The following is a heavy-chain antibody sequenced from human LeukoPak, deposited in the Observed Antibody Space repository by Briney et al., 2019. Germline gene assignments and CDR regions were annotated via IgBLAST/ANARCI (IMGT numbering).Heavy chain of an antibody. CDR2: INEDGSDK. CDR3: ATWSNAWEFDY. V-gene: IGHV3-7*05. CDR1: GFTFSNSW. Sequence: GGSLRLSCAASGFTFSNSWMTWVRQAPGKGLEWVAHINEDGSDKYYVDSVTGRFSISRDNTKNSLYLQMSSLRAEDTAVYYCATWSNAWEFDYWGQGTLVSVSS. J-gene: IGHJ4*02. D-gene: IGHD1-26*01.